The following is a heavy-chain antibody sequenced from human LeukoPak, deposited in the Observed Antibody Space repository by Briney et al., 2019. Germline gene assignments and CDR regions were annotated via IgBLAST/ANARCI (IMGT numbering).Heavy chain of an antibody. V-gene: IGHV3-7*01. CDR1: GFTFSNYW. CDR2: IKLDGSEK. CDR3: ARVRRVYSSSWYDWFDP. D-gene: IGHD6-13*01. J-gene: IGHJ5*02. Sequence: GGSLRLSCAASGFTFSNYWMSWVRQAPGKGLEWVANIKLDGSEKYYVDSVKGRFTVSRDNAKNSLYLQMNSLRAEDTAVYYCARVRRVYSSSWYDWFDPWGQGTLVTVSS.